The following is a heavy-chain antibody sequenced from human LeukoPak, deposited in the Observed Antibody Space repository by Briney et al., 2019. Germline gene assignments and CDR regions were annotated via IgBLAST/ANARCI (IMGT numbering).Heavy chain of an antibody. CDR2: IYHSGST. CDR1: GGSISSSNW. CDR3: ARLYYYDSSGYFHPYFDS. J-gene: IGHJ4*02. V-gene: IGHV4-4*02. Sequence: SGTLSLTCAVSGGSISSSNWWSWVRQPPGKGLEWIGEIYHSGSTNYNPSLKSRVTISVDKSKNQFSLKLSSVTAADTAVYYCARLYYYDSSGYFHPYFDSWGQGTLVTVSS. D-gene: IGHD3-22*01.